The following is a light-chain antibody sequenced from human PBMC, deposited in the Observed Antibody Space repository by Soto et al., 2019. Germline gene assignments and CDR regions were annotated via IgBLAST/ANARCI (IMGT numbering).Light chain of an antibody. V-gene: IGKV3-11*01. CDR1: QSVSTY. Sequence: EIVLTQSPATLSLSPGERATLSCWASQSVSTYLAWYQRKPGQAPRLLIYDTFNRATGIPARFSGSGSGTDFTLTISSLEPEDFAVYYCQQRSNWPLTFGGWTKVEIK. CDR2: DTF. J-gene: IGKJ4*01. CDR3: QQRSNWPLT.